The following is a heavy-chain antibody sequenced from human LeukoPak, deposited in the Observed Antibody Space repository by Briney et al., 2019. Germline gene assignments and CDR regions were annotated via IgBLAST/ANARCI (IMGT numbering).Heavy chain of an antibody. CDR2: ISVNGVGT. CDR1: GFTFSSFA. V-gene: IGHV3-23*01. J-gene: IGHJ4*02. Sequence: GGSLRLSCAASGFTFSSFAMRWVRQAPGKGLEWVSSISVNGVGTYYADSVKGRFTISRDNSKNSLSLQMNSLRVEDTAVYYCAKRGSTTYHFDSWGQGTLVTVSS. CDR3: AKRGSTTYHFDS. D-gene: IGHD2-2*01.